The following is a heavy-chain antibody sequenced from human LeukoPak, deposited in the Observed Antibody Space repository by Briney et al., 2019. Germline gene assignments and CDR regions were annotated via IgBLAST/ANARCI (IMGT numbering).Heavy chain of an antibody. CDR3: ARGRGGSYHY. D-gene: IGHD1-26*01. Sequence: GGSLRLSCAASGFTFSNDWMHWVRQAPGKGLVWVSRINTDGSTTTYADSVKGRFTISRDNAKNTLYLQMNSLRVEDTAVYYCARGRGGSYHYWGQGTLVTVSS. J-gene: IGHJ4*02. CDR2: INTDGSTT. CDR1: GFTFSNDW. V-gene: IGHV3-74*01.